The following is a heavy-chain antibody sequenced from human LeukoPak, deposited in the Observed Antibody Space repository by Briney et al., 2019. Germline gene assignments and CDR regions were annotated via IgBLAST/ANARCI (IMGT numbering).Heavy chain of an antibody. D-gene: IGHD5-18*01. J-gene: IGHJ4*02. Sequence: PSETLSLTCAVYGGSFSGYYWSWIRQPPGKGLEWIGEINHSGSTNYNPSLKSRVTISVDTSKNQFSLKLSSVTAADTAVYYCARGGYSYGYSDYWGQGTLVTVSS. CDR1: GGSFSGYY. CDR2: INHSGST. V-gene: IGHV4-34*01. CDR3: ARGGYSYGYSDY.